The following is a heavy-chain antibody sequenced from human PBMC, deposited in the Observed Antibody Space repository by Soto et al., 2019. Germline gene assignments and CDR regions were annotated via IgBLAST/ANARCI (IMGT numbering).Heavy chain of an antibody. CDR3: ARDPGGYALNWFDP. CDR2: ISSSSSTI. Sequence: GGSLRLSCTASEFTFSSYSMNWVRQAPGKGLEWVSYISSSSSTIYYADSVKGRFTISTDNAKNSLYLQMNSLRDEDTAVYYYARDPGGYALNWFDPWGQGTLVTVSS. V-gene: IGHV3-48*02. CDR1: EFTFSSYS. D-gene: IGHD3-16*01. J-gene: IGHJ5*02.